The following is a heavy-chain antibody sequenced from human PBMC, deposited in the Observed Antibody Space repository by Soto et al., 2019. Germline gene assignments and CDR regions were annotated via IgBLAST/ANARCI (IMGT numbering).Heavy chain of an antibody. CDR1: GGSISSYY. CDR3: ARVRIAARLRYYGMDV. V-gene: IGHV4-59*12. J-gene: IGHJ6*02. Sequence: SETLSLTCTVSGGSISSYYWSWIRQPPGKGLEWIGYIYYSGSTNYNPSLKSRVTISVDTSKNQFSLKLSSVTAADTAVYYCARVRIAARLRYYGMDVWGQGTTVTVSS. D-gene: IGHD6-6*01. CDR2: IYYSGST.